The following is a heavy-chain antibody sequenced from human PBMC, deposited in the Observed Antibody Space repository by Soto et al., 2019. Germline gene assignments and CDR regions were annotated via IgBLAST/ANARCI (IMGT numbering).Heavy chain of an antibody. CDR2: IYYSGST. D-gene: IGHD2-15*01. V-gene: IGHV4-31*03. CDR1: GGSISSGGYY. Sequence: SETLSLTCTVSGGSISSGGYYWSWIRQHPGKGLEWIGYIYYSGSTYYNPSLKSRVTISVDTSKNQFSLKLSSVTAADTAVYYCARGGLEVVVAATSYYYYMDVWGKGTTVTVSS. CDR3: ARGGLEVVVAATSYYYYMDV. J-gene: IGHJ6*03.